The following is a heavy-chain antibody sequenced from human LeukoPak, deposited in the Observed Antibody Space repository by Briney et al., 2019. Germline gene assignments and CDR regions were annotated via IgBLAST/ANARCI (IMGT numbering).Heavy chain of an antibody. Sequence: ASVKVSCKASGYTFTGYYMHWVRQAPGQGLEWMGIINPSGRSTSYAQKFQGRVTMTRDMSTSTVYMELSGLRSEDTAVYYCAREDSGSYSFDYWGQGTLVTVSS. CDR1: GYTFTGYY. CDR2: INPSGRST. CDR3: AREDSGSYSFDY. V-gene: IGHV1-46*01. D-gene: IGHD1-26*01. J-gene: IGHJ4*02.